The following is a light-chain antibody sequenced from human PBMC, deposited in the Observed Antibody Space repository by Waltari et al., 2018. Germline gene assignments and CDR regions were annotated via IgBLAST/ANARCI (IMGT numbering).Light chain of an antibody. Sequence: QSALTQPASVSGSPGQSIAIYCIGTSSDVGANNFLSWYQQHPGRAPKLMIHEVTKRPSGVSTRFSGSKSGNTASLTISGLQAEDEADYYCCSYTSVGPVLIGGGTKVTVL. CDR3: CSYTSVGPVL. V-gene: IGLV2-23*02. CDR1: SSDVGANNF. J-gene: IGLJ2*01. CDR2: EVT.